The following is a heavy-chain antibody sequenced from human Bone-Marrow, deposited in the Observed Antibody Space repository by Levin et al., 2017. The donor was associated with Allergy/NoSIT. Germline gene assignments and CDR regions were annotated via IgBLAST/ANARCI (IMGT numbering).Heavy chain of an antibody. D-gene: IGHD1-26*01. Sequence: GGSLRLSCEGSGFPFSSYGMNWVRQAPGKGLEWVAYISSSANAKKYADSVKGRFSISRDNAKNSISLQMDNLRAADTAVYYCAKRFIVTSPMDVWGQGTTVIVSS. V-gene: IGHV3-48*01. CDR2: ISSSANAK. CDR1: GFPFSSYG. CDR3: AKRFIVTSPMDV. J-gene: IGHJ6*02.